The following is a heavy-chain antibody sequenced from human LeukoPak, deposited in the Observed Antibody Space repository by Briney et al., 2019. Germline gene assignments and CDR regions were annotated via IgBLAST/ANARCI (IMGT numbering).Heavy chain of an antibody. J-gene: IGHJ4*02. CDR1: GFTFSSYA. CDR3: AKGTPYYYDSSGPEDY. Sequence: GGSLRLSCAASGFTFSSYAMSWVRQAPGKGLEWVSAISGSGGSTYYADSVKGRFTISRDNSKNTQYLQMNSLRAEDTAVYYCAKGTPYYYDSSGPEDYWGQGTLVTVSS. D-gene: IGHD3-22*01. CDR2: ISGSGGST. V-gene: IGHV3-23*01.